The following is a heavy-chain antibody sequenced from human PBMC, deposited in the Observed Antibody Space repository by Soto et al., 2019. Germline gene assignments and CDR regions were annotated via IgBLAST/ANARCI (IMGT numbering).Heavy chain of an antibody. CDR1: GFTFSSYG. CDR2: ISYDGSNK. D-gene: IGHD6-19*01. V-gene: IGHV3-30*18. Sequence: GGSLRLSCAASGFTFSSYGMHWVRQAPGKGLEWVAVISYDGSNKYYADSVKGRFTISRDNSENTLSLQMNSLRAEDTAVYYCAKAHRLSAVAGHLGLYYFDYWGQGILVTVSS. J-gene: IGHJ4*02. CDR3: AKAHRLSAVAGHLGLYYFDY.